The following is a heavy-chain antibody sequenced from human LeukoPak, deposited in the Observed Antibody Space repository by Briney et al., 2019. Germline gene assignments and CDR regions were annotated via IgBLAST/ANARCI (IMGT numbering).Heavy chain of an antibody. V-gene: IGHV3-74*01. J-gene: IGHJ4*02. D-gene: IGHD1-26*01. CDR3: ARASSGSHGDY. Sequence: GGSLRLSCAASGFTFSTYWMHWVRQAPGKGLVWVSRINTDGSSTNYADSVKGRFTISRDNAKNTLYLQMNSLTAEDTAVYYCARASSGSHGDYWGQGTLVTVSS. CDR2: INTDGSST. CDR1: GFTFSTYW.